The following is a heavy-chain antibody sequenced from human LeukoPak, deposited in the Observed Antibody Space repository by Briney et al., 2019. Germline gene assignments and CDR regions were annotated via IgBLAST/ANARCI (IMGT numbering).Heavy chain of an antibody. Sequence: GTSLRLSCAASGFTFSSYAVHWVRQAPGKGLEWVAVISYDGGHIYYADSVKGRFTISRDNSKNTLYLQMNSLRSEDTALYYCTRDNIAGSGSSDWGQGTLVTVSS. CDR2: ISYDGGHI. CDR1: GFTFSSYA. J-gene: IGHJ4*02. D-gene: IGHD3-10*01. CDR3: TRDNIAGSGSSD. V-gene: IGHV3-30-3*01.